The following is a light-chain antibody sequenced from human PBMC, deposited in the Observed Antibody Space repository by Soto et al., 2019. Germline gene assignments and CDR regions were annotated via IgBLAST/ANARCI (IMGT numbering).Light chain of an antibody. Sequence: DIVLTQSPGTLSLSPGERATLSCRASQSVSSSYLAWYQQKPGQAPRLFIYATSRRATGIPDRFSGSGYGTDFTLTISRLQPEDFAVYYCQQYGSSLTSGGGTKVEIK. CDR3: QQYGSSLT. CDR2: ATS. V-gene: IGKV3-20*01. CDR1: QSVSSSY. J-gene: IGKJ4*01.